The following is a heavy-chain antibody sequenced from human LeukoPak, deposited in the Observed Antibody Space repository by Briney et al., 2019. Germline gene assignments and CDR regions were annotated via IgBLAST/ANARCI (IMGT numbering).Heavy chain of an antibody. D-gene: IGHD3-9*01. CDR2: ISAYNGNT. V-gene: IGHV1-18*01. Sequence: GASVKVSCKASGYTFTSYGISWVRQAPGRGLEWMGWISAYNGNTNYAQKLQGRVTMTTDTSTSTAYMELRSLRSDDTAVYYCARSTYYDILTGYPNWFDPWGQGTLVTVSS. CDR3: ARSTYYDILTGYPNWFDP. J-gene: IGHJ5*02. CDR1: GYTFTSYG.